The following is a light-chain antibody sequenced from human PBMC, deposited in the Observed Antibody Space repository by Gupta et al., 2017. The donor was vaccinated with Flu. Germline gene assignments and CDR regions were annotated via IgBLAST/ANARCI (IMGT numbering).Light chain of an antibody. Sequence: DIQMTQSPSSLSASVGDRVTITCRASQSISSYLNWYQQKPGKAPKLLIYAASSLQSGVPSRFSGSGSGTDFTLTISRLQPEDFATYECQQCDSTRPTFRGGAKVG. CDR3: QQCDSTRPT. J-gene: IGKJ4*01. V-gene: IGKV1-39*01. CDR1: QSISSY. CDR2: AAS.